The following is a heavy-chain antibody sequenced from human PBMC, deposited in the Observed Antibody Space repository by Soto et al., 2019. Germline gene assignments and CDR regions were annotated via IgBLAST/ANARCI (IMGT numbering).Heavy chain of an antibody. J-gene: IGHJ4*02. D-gene: IGHD2-2*01. CDR3: AREDRPSLN. CDR2: ISAYNGNT. V-gene: IGHV1-18*01. Sequence: QVQLVQSGAEVKKPGASVKVSCKASGYTFTSYGISWVRQAPGQGLEWMGWISAYNGNTNYAQKLQGRVTMTTDTSTSTDYTGLRSLRSGATAVYYCAREDRPSLNWGQGTLVTVSS. CDR1: GYTFTSYG.